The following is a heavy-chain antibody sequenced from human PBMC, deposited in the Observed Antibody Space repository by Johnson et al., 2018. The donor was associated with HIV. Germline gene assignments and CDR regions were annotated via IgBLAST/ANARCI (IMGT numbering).Heavy chain of an antibody. D-gene: IGHD1-26*01. J-gene: IGHJ3*02. CDR1: GFTFSSYG. CDR2: IRYDGSNK. Sequence: QEKLVESGGGVVQPGGSLRLSCAASGFTFSSYGMHWVRQAPGKGLEWVAFIRYDGSNKYYADSVKGRFTISRDNSKNTLYLQMNSLRAEDTAVYYCAKGWGRGTFSTDDSFDIWGQGTMVTVSS. CDR3: AKGWGRGTFSTDDSFDI. V-gene: IGHV3-30*02.